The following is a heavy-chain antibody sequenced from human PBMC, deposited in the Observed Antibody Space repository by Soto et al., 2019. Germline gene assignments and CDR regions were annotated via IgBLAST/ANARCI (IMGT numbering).Heavy chain of an antibody. D-gene: IGHD3-10*01. CDR2: ISYDGSNK. J-gene: IGHJ3*02. CDR1: GFTFSSYA. V-gene: IGHV3-30-3*01. Sequence: QVQLVESGGGVVQPGRSLRLSCAASGFTFSSYAMHWVRQAPGKGLEWVAVISYDGSNKYYADSVKGRFTISRDNSKNTLELQMNSLRAEDTAVYYCATPYIASGAFDIWGQGTMVTVSS. CDR3: ATPYIASGAFDI.